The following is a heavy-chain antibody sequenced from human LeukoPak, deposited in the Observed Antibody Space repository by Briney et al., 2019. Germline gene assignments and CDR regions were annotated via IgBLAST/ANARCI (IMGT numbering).Heavy chain of an antibody. CDR1: GFTFSSYA. V-gene: IGHV3-23*01. Sequence: GGSLRLSCAASGFTFSSYAMSWVRQAPGKGLEWVSAISGSGGSTYYADSVKGRFTISRDNSKNTLYLQMNSLRAEDTAVYYCAKDHSPDSSGWYNIGYWGQGTLVTVSS. CDR2: ISGSGGST. D-gene: IGHD6-19*01. J-gene: IGHJ4*02. CDR3: AKDHSPDSSGWYNIGY.